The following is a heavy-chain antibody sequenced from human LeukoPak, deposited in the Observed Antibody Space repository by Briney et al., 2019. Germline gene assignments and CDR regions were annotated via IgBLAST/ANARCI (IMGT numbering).Heavy chain of an antibody. CDR3: ARDPGGDTIHWFDP. V-gene: IGHV4-59*01. CDR2: IYYSGST. D-gene: IGHD2-21*02. Sequence: PSETLSLTCTVSGGSISSYYWSWIRQPPGEGLEWIGYIYYSGSTNYNPSLKSRVTISVDTSKNQFSLKLSSVTAADTAVYYCARDPGGDTIHWFDPWGQGTLVTVSS. J-gene: IGHJ5*02. CDR1: GGSISSYY.